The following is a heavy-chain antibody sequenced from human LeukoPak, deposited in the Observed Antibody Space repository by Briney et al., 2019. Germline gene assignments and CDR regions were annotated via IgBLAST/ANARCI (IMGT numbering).Heavy chain of an antibody. CDR2: MNPNSGNT. Sequence: ASVKVSCKASGYIFTSFDINWVRQATGQGLEWMGWMNPNSGNTGYAQNFQGRVTMTRNNSISTAYMEVSSLRSEDTAVYYCARGLAEWEQNDAFDIWGQGTMVTVSS. CDR3: ARGLAEWEQNDAFDI. CDR1: GYIFTSFD. D-gene: IGHD1-26*01. J-gene: IGHJ3*02. V-gene: IGHV1-8*01.